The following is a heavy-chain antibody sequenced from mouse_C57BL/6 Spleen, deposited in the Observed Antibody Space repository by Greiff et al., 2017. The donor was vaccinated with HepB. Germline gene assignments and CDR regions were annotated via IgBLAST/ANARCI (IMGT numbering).Heavy chain of an antibody. Sequence: QVQLQQPGAELVKPGASVKLSCKASGYTFTSYWMQWVKQRPGQGLEWIGEIDPSDSYTNYNQKFKGKATLTVDTSSSTAYMQLRSLTSEDSAVYYCARRGVTTGAMDYWGQGTSVTVSS. J-gene: IGHJ4*01. D-gene: IGHD2-13*01. CDR2: IDPSDSYT. V-gene: IGHV1-50*01. CDR1: GYTFTSYW. CDR3: ARRGVTTGAMDY.